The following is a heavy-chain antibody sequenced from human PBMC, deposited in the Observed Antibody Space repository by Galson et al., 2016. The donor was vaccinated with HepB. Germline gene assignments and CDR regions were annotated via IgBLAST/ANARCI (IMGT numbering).Heavy chain of an antibody. J-gene: IGHJ4*02. Sequence: SLRLSCAASGFTFSSYAMSWVRQAPGKGLEWVSAISDRGYSTYYAGSVKGRFTISRDNSKNTVYLQMNSLRAEDTAVYYCAKVGNIVATWEFDYRGQGTLVTVSS. CDR1: GFTFSSYA. V-gene: IGHV3-23*01. D-gene: IGHD5-12*01. CDR3: AKVGNIVATWEFDY. CDR2: ISDRGYST.